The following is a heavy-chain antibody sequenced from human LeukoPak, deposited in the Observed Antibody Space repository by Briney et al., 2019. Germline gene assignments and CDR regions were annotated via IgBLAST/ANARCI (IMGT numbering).Heavy chain of an antibody. Sequence: SETLSLTCSVAGVSISSYYWSWIRQPPGKGLEWIGYIYYSGSTNYNPSLKSRVTMSVDSSTNQFSLKLSSVTAADTAVYYCARDSTAANWFDPWGQGTLVTVSS. D-gene: IGHD2-15*01. J-gene: IGHJ5*02. CDR3: ARDSTAANWFDP. CDR2: IYYSGST. V-gene: IGHV4-59*01. CDR1: GVSISSYY.